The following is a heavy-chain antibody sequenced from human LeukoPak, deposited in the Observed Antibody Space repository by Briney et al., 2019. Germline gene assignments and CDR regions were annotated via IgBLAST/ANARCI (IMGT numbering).Heavy chain of an antibody. CDR3: AKVRESYWVSEFDY. J-gene: IGHJ4*02. D-gene: IGHD3-16*01. V-gene: IGHV3-30*18. Sequence: QPGGSLRLSCAASGFTFSSYGMHWVRQAPGKGLEWVAVISYDGSNKYYADSVKGRFTISRDNSKNTLYLQMNSLRAEDTAVYYCAKVRESYWVSEFDYWGQGTLVTVSS. CDR1: GFTFSSYG. CDR2: ISYDGSNK.